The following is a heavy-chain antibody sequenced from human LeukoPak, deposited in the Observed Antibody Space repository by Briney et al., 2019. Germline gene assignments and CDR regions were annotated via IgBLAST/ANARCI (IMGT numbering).Heavy chain of an antibody. J-gene: IGHJ4*02. D-gene: IGHD5-18*01. CDR1: GFTFSSYA. V-gene: IGHV3-23*01. Sequence: GGSLRLSCAASGFTFSSYAMSWVRQAPGKGLEWVSAISGSGGSTYYADSVKGRFTIPRDNSKNTLYLQMNSLRAEDTAVYYCAKDREYSYGYGYFDYWGQGTLVTVSS. CDR3: AKDREYSYGYGYFDY. CDR2: ISGSGGST.